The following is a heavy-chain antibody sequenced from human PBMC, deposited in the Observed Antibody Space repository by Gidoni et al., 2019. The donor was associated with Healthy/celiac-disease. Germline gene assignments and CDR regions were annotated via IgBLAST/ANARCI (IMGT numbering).Heavy chain of an antibody. Sequence: EVQLVEAGGGLVQPGVSLRLSCAASGSTFSSYWMSWVRQAPGKGLEWVANIKQDGSEKYYVDSVKGRFTISRDNAKNSLYLQMNSLRAEDTAVYYCARDPPTDAFDIWGQGTMVTVSS. V-gene: IGHV3-7*03. CDR1: GSTFSSYW. CDR2: IKQDGSEK. J-gene: IGHJ3*02. CDR3: ARDPPTDAFDI.